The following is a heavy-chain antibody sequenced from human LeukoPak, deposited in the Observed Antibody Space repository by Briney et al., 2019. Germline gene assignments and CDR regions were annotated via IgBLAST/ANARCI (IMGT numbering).Heavy chain of an antibody. CDR3: ARELTSRWIDY. Sequence: PSETLSLTCAVYGGSFSSYSWRWLRQPPGKGLQWIGEINHSGSTNYNPSLKSRVTISLDTSKNQVSLKLNSVTAADTAVYYCARELTSRWIDYWGQGTLVTVSS. V-gene: IGHV4-34*01. D-gene: IGHD6-13*01. CDR2: INHSGST. CDR1: GGSFSSYS. J-gene: IGHJ4*02.